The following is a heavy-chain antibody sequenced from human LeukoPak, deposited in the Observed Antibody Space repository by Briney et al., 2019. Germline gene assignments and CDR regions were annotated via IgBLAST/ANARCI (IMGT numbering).Heavy chain of an antibody. Sequence: SETLSLTCTVSGGSISSYYWSWIRQPAGKGLEWIGRIYTSGSTNYNPSLKSRVTMSVDTSKNQFSLKLSSVTAADTAVYYCARTQSQSGSYRYYFGYWGQGTLVTVSS. CDR1: GGSISSYY. V-gene: IGHV4-4*07. J-gene: IGHJ4*02. CDR3: ARTQSQSGSYRYYFGY. CDR2: IYTSGST. D-gene: IGHD1-26*01.